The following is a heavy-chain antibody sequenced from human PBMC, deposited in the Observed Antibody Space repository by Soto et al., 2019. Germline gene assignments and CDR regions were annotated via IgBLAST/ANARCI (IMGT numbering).Heavy chain of an antibody. D-gene: IGHD1-20*01. CDR1: GGSISSSSYY. CDR3: ARRKYNWIYYFDY. J-gene: IGHJ4*02. V-gene: IGHV4-39*07. CDR2: IYYSGST. Sequence: TLSLTCTVSGGSISSSSYYWGWIRQPPGKGLEWIGSIYYSGSTYYNPSLKSRVTISVDTSKNQFSLKLSSVTAADTAVYYCARRKYNWIYYFDYWGQGTLVPVSS.